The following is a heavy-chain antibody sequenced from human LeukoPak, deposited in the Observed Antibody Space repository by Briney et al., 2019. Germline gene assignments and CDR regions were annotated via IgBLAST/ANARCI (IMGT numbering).Heavy chain of an antibody. Sequence: GGSLRLSCAASGFTFSDVAMTWVRQAPGKGLEWVAVIWYDGSNKYYADSVKGRFTISRDNSKNTLYLQMNSLRAEDTAVYYCASLDYYGSGSYPVDYWGQGTLVTVSS. V-gene: IGHV3-33*08. D-gene: IGHD3-10*01. CDR3: ASLDYYGSGSYPVDY. CDR2: IWYDGSNK. CDR1: GFTFSDVA. J-gene: IGHJ4*02.